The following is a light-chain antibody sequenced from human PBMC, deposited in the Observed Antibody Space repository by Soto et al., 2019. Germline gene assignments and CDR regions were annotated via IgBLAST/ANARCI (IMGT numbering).Light chain of an antibody. CDR2: EVS. J-gene: IGLJ1*01. Sequence: QSVLTQPASVSGSPGQSITISCTGTSSDVGSYNLVSWYQQHPGKAPKLMIYEVSKRPSGVSNRFSGSKSGNTASLTISGLQAEDEADYYCCSYAVSSTFVFGSGNKVT. CDR3: CSYAVSSTFV. V-gene: IGLV2-23*02. CDR1: SSDVGSYNL.